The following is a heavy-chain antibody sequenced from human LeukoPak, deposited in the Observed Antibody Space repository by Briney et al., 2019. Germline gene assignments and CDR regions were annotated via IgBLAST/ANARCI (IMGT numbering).Heavy chain of an antibody. CDR2: ITSSGSTI. CDR3: ARMWVWYKSFDI. V-gene: IGHV3-48*03. CDR1: RFTFGSYG. D-gene: IGHD1-1*01. Sequence: PGGSLRLSCAASRFTFGSYGVNWVRLAPGRGLEWISYITSSGSTIYYADSVKGRFTISRDNAKNSLYLQMNSLRAEDTAVYYCARMWVWYKSFDIWGQGTMVTVSS. J-gene: IGHJ3*02.